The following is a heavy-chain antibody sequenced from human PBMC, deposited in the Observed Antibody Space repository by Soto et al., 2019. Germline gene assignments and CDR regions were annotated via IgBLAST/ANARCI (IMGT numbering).Heavy chain of an antibody. V-gene: IGHV1-2*02. Sequence: QVQLVQSGAEVKKPGASVKVSCKASGYTFTGYYMHWVRQAPGQGLEWMGWINPNSGGTNYAQKFQGRVTMTRDTSISTADMELSRLRSDDTAVYYCASTYYDYVWGSYRLSDYYYGMDVWGQGTTVTVSS. CDR3: ASTYYDYVWGSYRLSDYYYGMDV. CDR1: GYTFTGYY. D-gene: IGHD3-16*02. CDR2: INPNSGGT. J-gene: IGHJ6*02.